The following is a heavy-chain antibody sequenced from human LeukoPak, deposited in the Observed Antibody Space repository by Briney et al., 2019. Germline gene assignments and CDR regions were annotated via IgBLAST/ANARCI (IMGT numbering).Heavy chain of an antibody. CDR1: GYTFTSYG. CDR2: ISAYNGNT. J-gene: IGHJ1*01. D-gene: IGHD2-15*01. Sequence: ASVKVSCKASGYTFTSYGISWVRQAPGQGLEWMGWISAYNGNTNYAQKLQGRVTMTTDTSTSTAYMELRSLGSDDTAVYYCARVNRWWATSGYFQHWGQGTLVTVSS. V-gene: IGHV1-18*01. CDR3: ARVNRWWATSGYFQH.